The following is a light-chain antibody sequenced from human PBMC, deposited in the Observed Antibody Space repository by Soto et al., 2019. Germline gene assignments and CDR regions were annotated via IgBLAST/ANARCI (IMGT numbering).Light chain of an antibody. V-gene: IGKV3-15*01. CDR2: GAS. Sequence: EIVRTQSPATLSVSPGERATLSCRTSQSVRSNLAWYQQKPGQPPRLLIYGASTRATGIPARFSGSGSGTEFTLTISSLQSEDFAVYYCQQYNNWPRTFGQGTKLEIK. CDR1: QSVRSN. J-gene: IGKJ2*01. CDR3: QQYNNWPRT.